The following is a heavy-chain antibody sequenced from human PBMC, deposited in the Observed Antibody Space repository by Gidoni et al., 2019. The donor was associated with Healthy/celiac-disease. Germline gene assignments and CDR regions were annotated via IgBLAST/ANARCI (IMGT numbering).Heavy chain of an antibody. V-gene: IGHV3-23*04. D-gene: IGHD3-3*01. J-gene: IGHJ4*02. Sequence: EVQLVESGGGVVQPGGSLRLSCAASGFTFSSYAMSWVRQAPGKGLEWVSAIIGSVGSTYYADSVKGRFTISRDNSKNTLYLQLNSLRAEDTAVYYCAKDPPSGYYYFDYWGQGTLVTVSS. CDR2: IIGSVGST. CDR3: AKDPPSGYYYFDY. CDR1: GFTFSSYA.